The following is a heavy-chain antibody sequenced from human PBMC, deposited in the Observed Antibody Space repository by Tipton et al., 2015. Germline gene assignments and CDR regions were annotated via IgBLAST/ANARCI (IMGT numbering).Heavy chain of an antibody. CDR2: IKQDGSEK. D-gene: IGHD3-3*01. CDR3: ARDILNDFCSGWPEEY. J-gene: IGHJ4*02. V-gene: IGHV3-7*03. CDR1: GFTFSSYW. Sequence: GSLRLSCAASGFTFSSYWMSWVRQAPGKGLEWVANIKQDGSEKYYVDSVKGRFTISRDNAKNSLYLQMNGLRAEDTAVYYCARDILNDFCSGWPEEYWGQGTLVTVSS.